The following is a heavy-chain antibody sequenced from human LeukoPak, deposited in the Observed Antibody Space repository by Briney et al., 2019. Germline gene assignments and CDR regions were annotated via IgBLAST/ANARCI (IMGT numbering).Heavy chain of an antibody. Sequence: GGSLRLSCAASGFTSSSYAMSWVRQAPGKGLEWVSGISDSGGATYYADSVKGRFTISRDNSKNTLYLQMNSLRPEDTAVYYCAKGRYSSGWYDYWGQGTLVTVSS. CDR1: GFTSSSYA. V-gene: IGHV3-23*01. J-gene: IGHJ4*02. CDR3: AKGRYSSGWYDY. CDR2: ISDSGGAT. D-gene: IGHD6-19*01.